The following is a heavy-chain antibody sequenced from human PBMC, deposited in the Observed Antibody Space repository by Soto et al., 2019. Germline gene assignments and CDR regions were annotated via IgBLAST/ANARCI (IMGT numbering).Heavy chain of an antibody. Sequence: QVQRVESGGGVVQPGGSLRLSCQASGFNFDNYGMHWVRQAPGKGLEWVSVITYDGSNKYYADSVKGRFTISRDNSKNTLSLHLNTLIPEDTAVYHSAKERGGVTSYAPLGFWGQGTLVTFPS. J-gene: IGHJ4*02. CDR3: AKERGGVTSYAPLGF. CDR1: GFNFDNYG. D-gene: IGHD2-8*02. CDR2: ITYDGSNK. V-gene: IGHV3-30*18.